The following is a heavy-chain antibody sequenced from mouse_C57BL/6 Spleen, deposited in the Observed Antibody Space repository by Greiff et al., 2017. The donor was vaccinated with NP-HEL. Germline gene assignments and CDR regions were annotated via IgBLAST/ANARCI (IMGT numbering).Heavy chain of an antibody. V-gene: IGHV5-4*03. Sequence: EVKLMESGGGLVKPGGSLKLSCAASGFTFSSYAMSWVRQTPEKRLEWVATISDGGSYTYYPDNVKGRFTISRDNAKNNLYLQMSHLKSEDTAMYYCARPTMVRYFDYWGQGTTLTVSS. D-gene: IGHD2-1*01. CDR2: ISDGGSYT. CDR3: ARPTMVRYFDY. J-gene: IGHJ2*01. CDR1: GFTFSSYA.